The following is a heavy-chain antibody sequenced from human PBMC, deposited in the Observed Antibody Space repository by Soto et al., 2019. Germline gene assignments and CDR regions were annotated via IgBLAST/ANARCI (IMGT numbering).Heavy chain of an antibody. Sequence: QVQLVQSGAEVKKPGASVKVSCKASGYTFTSYGISWVRQAPGQGLEWMGWISAYNGNTNYAQKLQGRVTMTTATSTSTAYMELRSLRSDDTTVYYCARSPDYSNYYQAEYFQHWGQGTLVTVSS. J-gene: IGHJ1*01. CDR2: ISAYNGNT. V-gene: IGHV1-18*01. CDR1: GYTFTSYG. CDR3: ARSPDYSNYYQAEYFQH. D-gene: IGHD4-4*01.